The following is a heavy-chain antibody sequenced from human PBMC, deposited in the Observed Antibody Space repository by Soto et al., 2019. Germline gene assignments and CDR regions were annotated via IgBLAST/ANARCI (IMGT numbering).Heavy chain of an antibody. J-gene: IGHJ6*02. D-gene: IGHD1-26*01. CDR3: ARVSSRSGSQKVIYYGMDV. CDR2: INPSGGST. V-gene: IGHV1-46*01. Sequence: ASVKVSCKASGYTFTSYYMHWVRQAPGQGLEWMGIINPSGGSTSYAQKFQGRVTMTRDTSTSTVYMELSSLRSEDTAVYYCARVSSRSGSQKVIYYGMDVWGQGTTVTVS. CDR1: GYTFTSYY.